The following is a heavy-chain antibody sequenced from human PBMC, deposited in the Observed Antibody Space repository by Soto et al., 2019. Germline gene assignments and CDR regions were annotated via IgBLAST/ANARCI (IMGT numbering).Heavy chain of an antibody. CDR2: MNPNSGNT. Sequence: QVQLVQSGAEVKKPGASVKVSCKASGYTFTSYDINWVRQATGQGLEWMGWMNPNSGNTGYAQKFQGRGTKTRNTSISTAYMELGSLRSEDTAVYYCARGRATMVRGAYYLDYWGQGTLVTVSS. V-gene: IGHV1-8*01. CDR3: ARGRATMVRGAYYLDY. CDR1: GYTFTSYD. D-gene: IGHD3-10*01. J-gene: IGHJ4*02.